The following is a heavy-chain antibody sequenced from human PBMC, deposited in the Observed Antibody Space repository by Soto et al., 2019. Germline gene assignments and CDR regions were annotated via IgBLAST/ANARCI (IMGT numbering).Heavy chain of an antibody. D-gene: IGHD1-1*01. CDR1: SGTISRSGNN. CDR2: IHYIGST. V-gene: IGHV4-39*01. CDR3: ARNLASHTNYYYGGDV. J-gene: IGHJ6*02. Sequence: PQTLPVTRTVSSGTISRSGNNCRWLRHPPGKGLEWIGSIHYIGSTNYNPSLKSRVTISVDPSKNQFSPKLTSVTAADTAVYYCARNLASHTNYYYGGDVWGQGTTVT.